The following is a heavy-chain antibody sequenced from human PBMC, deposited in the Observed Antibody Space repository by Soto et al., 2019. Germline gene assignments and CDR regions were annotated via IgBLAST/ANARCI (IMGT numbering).Heavy chain of an antibody. CDR2: INPNSGGT. J-gene: IGHJ4*02. V-gene: IGHV1-2*04. D-gene: IGHD2-15*01. CDR1: GYTFTGYY. CDR3: ARGRSNGVVAAYFDY. Sequence: GASVKVSCKASGYTFTGYYMHWVRQAPGQGLEWMGWINPNSGGTNYAQKFQGWVTMTRDTSISTAYMELSRLRSDDTAVYYCARGRSNGVVAAYFDYWGQGTLVTVSS.